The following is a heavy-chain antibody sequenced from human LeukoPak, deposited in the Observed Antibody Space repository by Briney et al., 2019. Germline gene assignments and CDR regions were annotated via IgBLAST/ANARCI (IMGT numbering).Heavy chain of an antibody. CDR3: AREPYSSGWYYYFDY. CDR1: GYIFSNYA. CDR2: ISAYTGNT. J-gene: IGHJ4*02. D-gene: IGHD6-19*01. Sequence: GASVKVSCKASGYIFSNYAISWVRQAPGQGLEWMGWISAYTGNTNYAQKLQGRVTMTTDTSTSTAYMELRSLRSDDTAVYYRAREPYSSGWYYYFDYWGQGTLVTVSS. V-gene: IGHV1-18*01.